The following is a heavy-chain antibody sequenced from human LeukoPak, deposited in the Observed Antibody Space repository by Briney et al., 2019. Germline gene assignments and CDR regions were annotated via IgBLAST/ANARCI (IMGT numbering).Heavy chain of an antibody. D-gene: IGHD1-7*01. J-gene: IGHJ4*02. CDR1: GFTFSSYG. CDR2: IRYDGSNK. CDR3: AKDPVDITGTSPPGTFDY. Sequence: GGSLRLSCAASGFTFSSYGMHWVRQAPGKGLEWVAFIRYDGSNKYYADSVKGRFTISRDNSKNTLYLQMNSLRAEDTAVYYCAKDPVDITGTSPPGTFDYWGQGTLVTVSS. V-gene: IGHV3-30*02.